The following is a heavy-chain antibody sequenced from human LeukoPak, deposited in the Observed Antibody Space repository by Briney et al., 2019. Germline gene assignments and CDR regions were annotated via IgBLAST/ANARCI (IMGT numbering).Heavy chain of an antibody. CDR1: GFTVSSNY. Sequence: PGGSLRLSCAASGFTVSSNYMSWVRQAPGKGLEWVAVIWYDGSNKYYADSVKGRFTISRDNSKNTLYLQMNSLRAEDTAVYYCARENPSGSYHDAFDIWGQGTMVTVSS. V-gene: IGHV3-33*08. D-gene: IGHD1-26*01. CDR3: ARENPSGSYHDAFDI. CDR2: IWYDGSNK. J-gene: IGHJ3*02.